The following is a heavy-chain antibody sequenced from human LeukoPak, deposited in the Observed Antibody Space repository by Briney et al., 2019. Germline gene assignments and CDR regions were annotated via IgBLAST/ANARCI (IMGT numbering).Heavy chain of an antibody. V-gene: IGHV3-7*05. CDR1: GFTFSSYW. D-gene: IGHD2-2*01. CDR2: IKQDGSEK. CDR3: ARVPYCSSTSCYAIFDY. Sequence: GRSLRLSCAASGFTFSSYWMSWVRQAPGKGLEWVANIKQDGSEKYYVDSVKGRFTISRDNAKNSLYLQMNSLRAEDTAVYYCARVPYCSSTSCYAIFDYWGHGTLVTVSS. J-gene: IGHJ4*01.